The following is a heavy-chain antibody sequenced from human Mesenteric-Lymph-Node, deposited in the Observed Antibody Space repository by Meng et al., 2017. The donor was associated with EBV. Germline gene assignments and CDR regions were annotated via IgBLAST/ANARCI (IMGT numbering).Heavy chain of an antibody. CDR1: GGSFSGYY. D-gene: IGHD3-10*01. CDR3: ARFGAILRGFDY. V-gene: IGHV4-34*01. Sequence: QGKLQQWGAGLLKPSETLSLTCAVYGGSFSGYYWSWIRQPPGKGLEWIGEINHSGSTNYNPSLKSRVTISVDTSKNQFSLKLSSVTAADTAVYYCARFGAILRGFDYWGQGTLVTVSS. J-gene: IGHJ4*02. CDR2: INHSGST.